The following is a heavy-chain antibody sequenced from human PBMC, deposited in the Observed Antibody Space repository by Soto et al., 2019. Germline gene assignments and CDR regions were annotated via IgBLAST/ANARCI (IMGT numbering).Heavy chain of an antibody. J-gene: IGHJ4*02. CDR2: IFSNDEK. Sequence: QVTLKESGPVLVKPTETLTLTCTVSGFSLSNARMGVSWIRQPPGKALEWLAHIFSNDEKSYSTSLKSRLTTXKXTXISQVVLTMTNMDPVDTATYYCARIRIAVAGPNFDYWGQGTLVTVSS. D-gene: IGHD6-19*01. CDR3: ARIRIAVAGPNFDY. V-gene: IGHV2-26*01. CDR1: GFSLSNARMG.